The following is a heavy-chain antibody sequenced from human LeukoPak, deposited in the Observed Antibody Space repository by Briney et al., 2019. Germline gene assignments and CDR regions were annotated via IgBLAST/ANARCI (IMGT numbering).Heavy chain of an antibody. CDR1: RFSFSSYA. V-gene: IGHV3-30-3*02. CDR3: AKISGFCSSTSCYGPFDY. J-gene: IGHJ4*02. Sequence: GGSLRLSCAASRFSFSSYAMHWVRQAPGKGLEWVAIISYDERNKYYAGSVKGRFTISRDNSKKTLYLQMNSLRAEDTAVYYCAKISGFCSSTSCYGPFDYWGQGTLVTVSS. CDR2: ISYDERNK. D-gene: IGHD2-2*01.